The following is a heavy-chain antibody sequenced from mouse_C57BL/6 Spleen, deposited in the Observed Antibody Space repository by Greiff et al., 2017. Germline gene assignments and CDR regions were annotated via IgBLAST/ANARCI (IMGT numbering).Heavy chain of an antibody. Sequence: EVHLVESGGGLVQSGRSLRLSCATSGFTFSDFYMEWVRQAPGKGLEWIAASRNKANDYTTEYSASVKGRFIVSRDTSQSILYLQMNALRAEDTAIYYCARDVPPDYWGQGTSVTVSS. CDR3: ARDVPPDY. CDR2: SRNKANDYTT. CDR1: GFTFSDFY. V-gene: IGHV7-1*01. J-gene: IGHJ4*01. D-gene: IGHD5-1*01.